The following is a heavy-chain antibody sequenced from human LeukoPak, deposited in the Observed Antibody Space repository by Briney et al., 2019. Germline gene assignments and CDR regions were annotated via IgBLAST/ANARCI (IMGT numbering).Heavy chain of an antibody. V-gene: IGHV3-48*03. Sequence: GSLRLSCAASGFTFSGYEIHWVRQAPGKGLEWVSSISTSGNTVYYADSVKGRFTISRDNARNSLYLQMNSLRAEDTAAYYCARDGPAYSFDYWGQGTLVTVSS. J-gene: IGHJ4*02. CDR1: GFTFSGYE. CDR2: ISTSGNTV. CDR3: ARDGPAYSFDY. D-gene: IGHD5-18*01.